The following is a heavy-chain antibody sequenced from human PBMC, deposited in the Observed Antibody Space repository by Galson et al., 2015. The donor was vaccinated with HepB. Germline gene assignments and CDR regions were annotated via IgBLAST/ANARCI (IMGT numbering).Heavy chain of an antibody. CDR2: IYPDDSDT. J-gene: IGHJ4*02. CDR3: ARLKNSGTYYGGFGH. CDR1: GYSFRDYW. V-gene: IGHV5-51*01. D-gene: IGHD1-26*01. Sequence: QSGAEVKKSGESLKISCEGFGYSFRDYWIGWVRQMPGKGLELMGIIYPDDSDTKYSPSFQGQVTISADKSISAAHLQWSSLRASDTALYFCARLKNSGTYYGGFGHWGQGTLVTASS.